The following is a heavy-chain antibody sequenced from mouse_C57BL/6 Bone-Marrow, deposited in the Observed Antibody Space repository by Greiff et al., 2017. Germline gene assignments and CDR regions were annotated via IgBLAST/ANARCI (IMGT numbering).Heavy chain of an antibody. J-gene: IGHJ2*01. CDR1: GYTFTSYW. D-gene: IGHD2-5*01. CDR2: IDPSDSYT. CDR3: GRYSNGDYFDY. Sequence: VQLKQPGAELVKPGASVKLSCKASGYTFTSYWMQWVKQRPGQGLEWIGEIDPSDSYTNYNQKFKGKATLTVDTSSSTAYMHLSSLTSEDSAVYYCGRYSNGDYFDYWGQGTTLTVSS. V-gene: IGHV1-50*01.